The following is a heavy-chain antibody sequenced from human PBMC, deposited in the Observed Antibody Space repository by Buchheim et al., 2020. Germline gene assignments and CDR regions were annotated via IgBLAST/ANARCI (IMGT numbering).Heavy chain of an antibody. V-gene: IGHV3-30*18. Sequence: QVQLVESGGGVVQPGRSLRLSCAASGFTFSSYGMHWVRQAPGKGLEWVAVISYDGSNKYYADSVKGRFTISRDNSKNTLYLQMNSLRAEDTAVYYCAKDRGDGYCSSTSCYTYGMDVWGQGTT. CDR2: ISYDGSNK. J-gene: IGHJ6*02. D-gene: IGHD2-2*02. CDR3: AKDRGDGYCSSTSCYTYGMDV. CDR1: GFTFSSYG.